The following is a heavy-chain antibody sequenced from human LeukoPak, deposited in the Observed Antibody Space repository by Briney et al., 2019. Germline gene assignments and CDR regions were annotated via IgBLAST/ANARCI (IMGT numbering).Heavy chain of an antibody. Sequence: PSETLSLTCAVYGGSLSGYYWSWIRQPPGKGLEWIGEINHSGSTNYNPSLKSRVTISVDTSKNQFSLKLSSVTAADTAVYYCARVIVVVPAATLDVWGKGTTVTVSS. CDR1: GGSLSGYY. J-gene: IGHJ6*04. CDR3: ARVIVVVPAATLDV. CDR2: INHSGST. V-gene: IGHV4-34*01. D-gene: IGHD2-2*01.